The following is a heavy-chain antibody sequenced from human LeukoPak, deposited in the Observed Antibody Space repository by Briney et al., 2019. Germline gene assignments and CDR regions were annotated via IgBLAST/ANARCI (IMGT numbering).Heavy chain of an antibody. V-gene: IGHV3-23*01. D-gene: IGHD2-15*01. CDR3: AKVGSGGYYFDS. Sequence: PGGSLRLPCAASGLTFSSYAMSWVRQAPGKGLEWVSAIGGNGSRTYYADSVKGRFTISRDNSKDTLYLQMNSLRAEDTAVYYCAKVGSGGYYFDSWGQGTLVTVSS. CDR2: IGGNGSRT. J-gene: IGHJ4*02. CDR1: GLTFSSYA.